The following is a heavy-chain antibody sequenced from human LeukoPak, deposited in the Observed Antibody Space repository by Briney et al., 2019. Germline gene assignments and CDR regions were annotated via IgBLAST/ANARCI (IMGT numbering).Heavy chain of an antibody. V-gene: IGHV1-18*01. CDR3: TRVGLSNSPLREFFDY. J-gene: IGHJ4*02. CDR2: ISAYNGNT. D-gene: IGHD3-10*01. Sequence: GASVKVSCKASGYTFTSYGISWVRQAPGQGLEWMGWISAYNGNTNYAQKLQGRVTMTTDTSTSTAYMELRSLRSDDTAVYYCTRVGLSNSPLREFFDYWGQGTLVTVSS. CDR1: GYTFTSYG.